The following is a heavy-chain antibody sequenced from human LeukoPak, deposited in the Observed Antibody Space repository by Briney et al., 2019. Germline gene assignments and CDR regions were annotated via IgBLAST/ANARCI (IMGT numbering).Heavy chain of an antibody. CDR1: GYTFTSYA. Sequence: ASVKVSCKASGYTFTSYAMHWVRQAPGQRLEWMGWINAGNGNTKYSQKFQGRVTITRDTSASTVYMELSSLRSEDTAVYYCARGRSSSFGKEKSYYFDYWGQGTLVTVSS. CDR2: INAGNGNT. CDR3: ARGRSSSFGKEKSYYFDY. V-gene: IGHV1-3*01. J-gene: IGHJ4*02. D-gene: IGHD6-6*01.